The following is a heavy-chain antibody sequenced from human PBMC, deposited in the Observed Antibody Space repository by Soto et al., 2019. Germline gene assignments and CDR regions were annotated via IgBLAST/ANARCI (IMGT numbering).Heavy chain of an antibody. Sequence: QLQLEESGPGLVKPSQTLSLTCAVSGGSISNGGYYWSWLRQHPGKVLEWIGYSDFSGSTYYNPCLKSRVTMSVATPKIQFSLTLSSVTAADTAVYYCARDSHSQPPSHRWGGGYMEFWGKGTMVTVSS. CDR1: GGSISNGGYY. J-gene: IGHJ6*03. CDR2: SDFSGST. V-gene: IGHV4-31*11. CDR3: ARDSHSQPPSHRWGGGYMEF. D-gene: IGHD3-16*01.